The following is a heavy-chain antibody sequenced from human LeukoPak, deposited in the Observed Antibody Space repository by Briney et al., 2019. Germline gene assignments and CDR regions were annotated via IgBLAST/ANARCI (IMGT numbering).Heavy chain of an antibody. CDR3: ARADESLVYGMDV. V-gene: IGHV4-59*08. Sequence: SETLSLTCTVSGGSITSDYWSWIRQSPGKGLEWIGYFSYSGSTHYSPSLTSRVAISVDTSRNQLSLKLKSVTAADTAIYYCARADESLVYGMDVWGQGTTVIVSS. J-gene: IGHJ6*02. CDR1: GGSITSDY. CDR2: FSYSGST.